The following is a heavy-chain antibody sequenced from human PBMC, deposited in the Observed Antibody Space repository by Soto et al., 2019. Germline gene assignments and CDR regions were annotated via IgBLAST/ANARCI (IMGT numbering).Heavy chain of an antibody. CDR3: ADRGGIA. CDR2: ISGSGGST. CDR1: GFTFRNYD. V-gene: IGHV3-23*01. J-gene: IGHJ5*02. Sequence: EVQLLESGGGLVQPGGSLRLSCAASGFTFRNYDMSWVRQAPGKGLEWVSTISGSGGSTDYADSVKGRFTISRDNSKNTLYLQMNTLRAEDTAVCYCADRGGIAWGRGTLVTVSS. D-gene: IGHD2-15*01.